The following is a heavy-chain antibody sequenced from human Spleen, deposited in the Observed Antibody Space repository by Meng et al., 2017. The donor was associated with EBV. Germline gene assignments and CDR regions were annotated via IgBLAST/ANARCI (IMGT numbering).Heavy chain of an antibody. D-gene: IGHD5-18*01. V-gene: IGHV3-30-3*01. Sequence: QVHLVESGGGVVQRGGDLRVSCVASGFTFSGYAMHWVRQAPGEGLEWVAVMSYDGSNKYYADSVKGRFTISRDNSKNTLYLQMNSLRPEDTAIYYCAQSGGYIYGSVGNYFDSWGQGALVIVSS. CDR1: GFTFSGYA. J-gene: IGHJ4*02. CDR2: MSYDGSNK. CDR3: AQSGGYIYGSVGNYFDS.